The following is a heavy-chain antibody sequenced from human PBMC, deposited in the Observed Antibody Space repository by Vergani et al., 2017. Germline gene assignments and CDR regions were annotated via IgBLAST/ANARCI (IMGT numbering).Heavy chain of an antibody. CDR2: TWYDGNNK. Sequence: QVQLVESGGGVVQPGRSLRLSCAASGFTFNQYGMHWVRQAPGKGLEWVAVTWYDGNNKQYADSVKGRFTISRDNSKSTMYLQMNILRDEDTGVYYCARDLRLLYNRFDPWGQGTLVTVSS. CDR1: GFTFNQYG. V-gene: IGHV3-33*01. J-gene: IGHJ5*02. CDR3: ARDLRLLYNRFDP. D-gene: IGHD1-14*01.